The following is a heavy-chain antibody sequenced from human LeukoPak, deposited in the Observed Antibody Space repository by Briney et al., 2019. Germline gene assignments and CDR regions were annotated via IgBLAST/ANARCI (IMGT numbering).Heavy chain of an antibody. CDR3: ARDRDTAMGSSYYYGMDV. CDR2: IYYSGST. Sequence: KPSETLSLTCTVSGGSISSYYWSWIQQPPGKGLEWIGYIYYSGSTNYNPSLKSRVTISVDTSKSQFSLKLTSVTAADTAVYYCARDRDTAMGSSYYYGMDVWGQGATVTVSS. CDR1: GGSISSYY. D-gene: IGHD5-18*01. V-gene: IGHV4-59*01. J-gene: IGHJ6*02.